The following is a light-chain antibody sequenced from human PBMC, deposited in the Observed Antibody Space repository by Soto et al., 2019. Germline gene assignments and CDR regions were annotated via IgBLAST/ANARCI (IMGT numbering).Light chain of an antibody. V-gene: IGKV1-5*01. J-gene: IGKJ1*01. CDR2: DAS. CDR1: QTISTW. CDR3: QQYTNTNNPWM. Sequence: DIQVTQSPPTLSAAVGDRVTITFGASQTISTWMAWYQQKPGKAPKLLVYDASTLQSGVASRFSGSGSGTEFTLIISGLQPDDSATYYCQQYTNTNNPWMFGQGTKV.